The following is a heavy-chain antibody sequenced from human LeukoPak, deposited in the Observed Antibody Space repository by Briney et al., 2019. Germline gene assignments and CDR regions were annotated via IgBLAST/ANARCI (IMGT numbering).Heavy chain of an antibody. CDR3: ARGGSIAVAGVEYYFYY. Sequence: ASVTVSCQASGYTFTGYYMHWVRQPPAQGVEWMGWINSNSGGTNYAQKFQGRVTMTRDTSISTAYMELSRLRSDDTAVYYCARGGSIAVAGVEYYFYYWGQGTLVTVSS. D-gene: IGHD6-19*01. V-gene: IGHV1-2*02. CDR1: GYTFTGYY. J-gene: IGHJ4*02. CDR2: INSNSGGT.